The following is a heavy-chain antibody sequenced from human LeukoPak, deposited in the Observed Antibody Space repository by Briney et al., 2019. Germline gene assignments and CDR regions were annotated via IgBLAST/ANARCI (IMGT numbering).Heavy chain of an antibody. D-gene: IGHD3-22*01. CDR2: IYSGGSP. CDR3: ARDLNYYDSSGYGH. V-gene: IGHV3-53*01. CDR1: GFTVRSNY. Sequence: GGSLRLSCAASGFTVRSNYVSWVRQAPGKGLEWVSVIYSGGSPYYADSVKGRFTISRDNSKNTLYLQMNSMRAEDTAVYYCARDLNYYDSSGYGHWGQGTLVTVSS. J-gene: IGHJ4*02.